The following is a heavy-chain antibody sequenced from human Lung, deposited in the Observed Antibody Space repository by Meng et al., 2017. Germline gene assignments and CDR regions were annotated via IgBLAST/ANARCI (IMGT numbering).Heavy chain of an antibody. J-gene: IGHJ4*02. Sequence: QVQLQQWGAGLLKPSETLSLTCTVSGGSISSGVYYWSWIRQHPGKGLEWIGHIHYTGRTYYNPSLESRITISVDTSKSQFSLRLSSMTAADTAVYYCAREADGSGRLDYWGQGTLVTVSS. CDR3: AREADGSGRLDY. CDR1: GGSISSGVYY. V-gene: IGHV4-31*03. D-gene: IGHD3-10*01. CDR2: IHYTGRT.